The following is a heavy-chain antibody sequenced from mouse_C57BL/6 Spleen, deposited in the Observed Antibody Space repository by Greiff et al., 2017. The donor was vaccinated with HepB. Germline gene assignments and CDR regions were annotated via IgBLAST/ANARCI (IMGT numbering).Heavy chain of an antibody. CDR1: GFNIKNTY. D-gene: IGHD1-1*01. Sequence: EVQLQQSGAELVRPGASVKLSCTASGFNIKNTYMHWVKQRPEQGLEWIGRIDPANGNTKYAPKFQGKAPITADTASNTAYLQLSSLTSEDTAIYYCSSPPFYYYGSSYWYFDVWGTGTTVTVSS. CDR2: IDPANGNT. CDR3: SSPPFYYYGSSYWYFDV. V-gene: IGHV14-3*01. J-gene: IGHJ1*03.